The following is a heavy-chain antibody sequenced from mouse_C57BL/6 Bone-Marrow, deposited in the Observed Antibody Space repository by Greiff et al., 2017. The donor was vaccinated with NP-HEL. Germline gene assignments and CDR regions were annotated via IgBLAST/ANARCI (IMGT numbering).Heavy chain of an antibody. V-gene: IGHV1-7*01. CDR1: GYTFTSYW. J-gene: IGHJ2*01. Sequence: QVQLQQSGAELAKPGASVKLSCKASGYTFTSYWMHWVKQRPGPGLEWIGYINPSSGYNKYHQKFKDKAKFTADKSSSTAYMQLRSLTYEDSAVDYCAREEVLTTVVQYWGQGTTLTVSA. CDR2: INPSSGYN. D-gene: IGHD1-1*01. CDR3: AREEVLTTVVQY.